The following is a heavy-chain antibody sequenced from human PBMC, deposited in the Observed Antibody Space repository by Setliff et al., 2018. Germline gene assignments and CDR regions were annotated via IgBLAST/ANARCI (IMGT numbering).Heavy chain of an antibody. J-gene: IGHJ6*02. CDR1: GYTFSRNY. CDR3: ARNYYGSGSYYLKVVYYYYGMDV. D-gene: IGHD3-10*01. Sequence: ASVKVSCKAYGYTFSRNYITWVRQAPGRGLEWMGWISGYNGHTEYAQKFQGRVTITRNTSISTAYMELSSLRSEDTAVYYCARNYYGSGSYYLKVVYYYYGMDVWGQGTTVTVSS. CDR2: ISGYNGHT. V-gene: IGHV1-8*03.